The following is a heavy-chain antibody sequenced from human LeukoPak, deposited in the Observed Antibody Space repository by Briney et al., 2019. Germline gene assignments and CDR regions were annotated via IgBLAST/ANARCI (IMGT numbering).Heavy chain of an antibody. D-gene: IGHD5-12*01. CDR3: ARDGDLIVATQAFDY. J-gene: IGHJ4*02. CDR1: GYTFTSYY. Sequence: ASVNVSCKASGYTFTSYYMHWVRQAPGQGLEWMGIINPSGGSTSYAQKFQGRVTMTRDTSTSTVYMELSSLRSEDTAVYYCARDGDLIVATQAFDYWGQGTLVTVSS. V-gene: IGHV1-46*01. CDR2: INPSGGST.